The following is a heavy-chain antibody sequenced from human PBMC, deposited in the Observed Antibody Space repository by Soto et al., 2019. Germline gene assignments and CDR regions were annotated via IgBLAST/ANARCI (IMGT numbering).Heavy chain of an antibody. D-gene: IGHD6-19*01. Sequence: QVQLVQSGAEVKKPGSSVKVSCKASGGTFSNYGVSWVRLAPGQGLEWLGGIIPIVGTANYAQKFQGRVTINVDQSTSTAYMELSSLRSYDTAVYFCAKDRGPGGIAVAGYNWFDPWGQGTLVHASS. V-gene: IGHV1-69*01. CDR3: AKDRGPGGIAVAGYNWFDP. J-gene: IGHJ5*02. CDR2: IIPIVGTA. CDR1: GGTFSNYG.